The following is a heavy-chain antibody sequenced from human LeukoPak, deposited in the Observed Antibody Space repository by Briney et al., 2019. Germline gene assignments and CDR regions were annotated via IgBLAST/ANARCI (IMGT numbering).Heavy chain of an antibody. V-gene: IGHV3-23*01. J-gene: IGHJ4*02. CDR2: ISGSGGHT. CDR1: GFTFSSYV. Sequence: PGGSLRLSCAASGFTFSSYVMSWVRQAPGKGLEWVSAISGSGGHTHYADSAKGRFTISRDNSKNTLYLQMNSLRAEDTAVYYCAAIAAARGGYWGQGTLVTVSS. D-gene: IGHD6-13*01. CDR3: AAIAAARGGY.